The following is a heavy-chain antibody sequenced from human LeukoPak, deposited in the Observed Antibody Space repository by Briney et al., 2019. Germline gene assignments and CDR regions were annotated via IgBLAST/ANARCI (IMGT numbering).Heavy chain of an antibody. J-gene: IGHJ5*02. Sequence: KSSETLSLTCTVSGGSISSYYWSWIRQPPGKGLEWIGYIYYSGSTNYNPSLKSRVTISVDTSKNQFSLKLSSVTAADTAVYYCARTAAAGRGWYNWFDPWGQGTLVTVSS. V-gene: IGHV4-59*01. D-gene: IGHD6-13*01. CDR2: IYYSGST. CDR1: GGSISSYY. CDR3: ARTAAAGRGWYNWFDP.